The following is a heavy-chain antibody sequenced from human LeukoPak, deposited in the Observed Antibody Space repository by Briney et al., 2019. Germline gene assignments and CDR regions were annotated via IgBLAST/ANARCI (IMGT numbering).Heavy chain of an antibody. CDR3: ARDRRIYYYDSSGYCDY. J-gene: IGHJ4*02. CDR1: GFTFSSYG. CDR2: ISHDGSNK. D-gene: IGHD3-22*01. Sequence: GGSLRLSCAASGFTFSSYGMHWVRQAPDKGLEWVAVISHDGSNKYYADSVKGRFTISRDNSKNTLYLQMNSLRAEDTAVYYCARDRRIYYYDSSGYCDYWGQGTLVTVSS. V-gene: IGHV3-30*03.